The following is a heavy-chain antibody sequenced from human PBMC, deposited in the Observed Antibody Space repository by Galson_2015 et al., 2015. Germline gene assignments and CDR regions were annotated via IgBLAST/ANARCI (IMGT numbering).Heavy chain of an antibody. CDR1: GFTFSSYA. Sequence: SLRLSCAASGFTFSSYAMRWVRQAPGKGLEWVAVISYDGSNKYYADSVKGRFTISRDNSKNTLYLQMNSLRAEDTAVYYCARDKYYYDSSGYYYVSYYYYGMDVWGQGTTVTVSS. CDR2: ISYDGSNK. D-gene: IGHD3-22*01. J-gene: IGHJ6*02. V-gene: IGHV3-30-3*01. CDR3: ARDKYYYDSSGYYYVSYYYYGMDV.